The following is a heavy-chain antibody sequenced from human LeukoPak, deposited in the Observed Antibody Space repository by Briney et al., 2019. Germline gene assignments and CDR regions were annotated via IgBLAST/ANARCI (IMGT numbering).Heavy chain of an antibody. Sequence: GGSLRLSCAASGFTFSSYAMSWVRQAPGKGLEWVSAISGSGGSTYSADSVKGRFTIPRDNSKNTLYLQMNSLRAEDTAVYYCAKDRGAGYPPYYFDYWGQGTLVTVSS. CDR2: ISGSGGST. V-gene: IGHV3-23*01. D-gene: IGHD3-10*01. CDR3: AKDRGAGYPPYYFDY. J-gene: IGHJ4*02. CDR1: GFTFSSYA.